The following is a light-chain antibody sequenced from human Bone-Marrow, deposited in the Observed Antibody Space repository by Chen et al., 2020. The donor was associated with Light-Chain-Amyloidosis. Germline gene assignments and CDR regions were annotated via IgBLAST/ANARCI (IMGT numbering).Light chain of an antibody. J-gene: IGKJ1*01. CDR1: QTVDSF. Sequence: EIVLTQSPATLSLSPGERATLSCRASQTVDSFLAWYQQKPGQAPRLLIYDASNRATGIPARISGSGSGTDFTLTISSLEPEDFAVYYCQQRSYWPPSFGHGTKVEIK. CDR3: QQRSYWPPS. CDR2: DAS. V-gene: IGKV3-11*01.